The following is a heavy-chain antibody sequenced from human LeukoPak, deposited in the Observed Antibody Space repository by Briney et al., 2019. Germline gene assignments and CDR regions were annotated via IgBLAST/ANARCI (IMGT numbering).Heavy chain of an antibody. CDR2: IYYSGTT. Sequence: SETLSLTCIVSGGSISSYYWSWIRQPPGKGLEWIGYIYYSGTTNYNPSLKSRVTLSVDTSKNQFSLKLTSVTAADTAVYYCARVWHDFDYWGQGTLVTVSS. J-gene: IGHJ4*02. D-gene: IGHD3-10*01. V-gene: IGHV4-59*01. CDR3: ARVWHDFDY. CDR1: GGSISSYY.